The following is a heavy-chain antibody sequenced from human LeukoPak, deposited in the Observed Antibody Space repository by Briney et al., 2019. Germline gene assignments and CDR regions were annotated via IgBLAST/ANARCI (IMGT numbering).Heavy chain of an antibody. CDR1: GGSISGYY. D-gene: IGHD6-19*01. CDR3: ARGLAVAWTYFDY. J-gene: IGHJ4*02. V-gene: IGHV4-59*01. CDR2: VYDSVTT. Sequence: PSETLSLTCTVSGGSISGYYWTWIRQPPGKGLEWIGYVYDSVTTSYNPSLKSRVTISLDTSKNQFSLNLRSVTAADTAVYYCARGLAVAWTYFDYWGQGSLVTVSS.